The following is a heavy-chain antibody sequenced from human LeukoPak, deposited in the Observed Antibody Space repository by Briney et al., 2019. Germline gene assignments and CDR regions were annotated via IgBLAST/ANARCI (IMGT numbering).Heavy chain of an antibody. D-gene: IGHD3-3*01. CDR1: GGSISSYY. Sequence: PSETLSLTCTVSGGSISSYYWSWIRQPPGKGLEWIGYIYYSGSTNYNPSPKSRVTISVDTSKNQFSLKLSSVTAADTAVYYCARVPGFWRSWYFDLWGRGTLVTVSS. J-gene: IGHJ2*01. V-gene: IGHV4-59*01. CDR2: IYYSGST. CDR3: ARVPGFWRSWYFDL.